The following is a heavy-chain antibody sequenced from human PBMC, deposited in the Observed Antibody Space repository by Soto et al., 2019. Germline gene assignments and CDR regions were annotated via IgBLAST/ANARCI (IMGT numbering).Heavy chain of an antibody. V-gene: IGHV4-59*08. Sequence: QVQLQESGPGLVKPSETLSLTCTVSGGSISSYYWSWIRQPPGKGLEWIGYIYYSGSTNYNPSLKGRVPISVDTSKNQFSLKLSSVTAADTAVYYCARLRDQSYAVDYWGQGTLVTVSS. CDR3: ARLRDQSYAVDY. D-gene: IGHD1-26*01. J-gene: IGHJ4*02. CDR1: GGSISSYY. CDR2: IYYSGST.